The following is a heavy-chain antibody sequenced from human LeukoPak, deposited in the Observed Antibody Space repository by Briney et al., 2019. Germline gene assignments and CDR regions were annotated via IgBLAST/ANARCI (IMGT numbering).Heavy chain of an antibody. Sequence: QPGGSLRLSCAASGFTFSSYAMSWVRQAPGKGLEWVSAISGSGGSTYYADSVKGRFTISRDNAKNSLYLQMSGLRAEDTAVYYCARVSSGSYYILDYWGQGTLVTVSS. D-gene: IGHD1-26*01. J-gene: IGHJ4*02. CDR1: GFTFSSYA. CDR3: ARVSSGSYYILDY. CDR2: ISGSGGST. V-gene: IGHV3-23*01.